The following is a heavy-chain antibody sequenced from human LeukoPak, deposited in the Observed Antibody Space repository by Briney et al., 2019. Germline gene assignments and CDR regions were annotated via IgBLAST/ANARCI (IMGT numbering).Heavy chain of an antibody. D-gene: IGHD3-22*01. CDR3: ARALRYDDSSGYYAY. V-gene: IGHV1-2*02. CDR1: GYTFSGYY. CDR2: INPNSGAT. J-gene: IGHJ4*02. Sequence: GASVKVSCKASGYTFSGYYMHWVRQAPGQGLEWMGWINPNSGATNYAQTLQGRVTMTRDTSIRIVYMELSRLRTDDTAVYYCARALRYDDSSGYYAYWGQGTLVTVSS.